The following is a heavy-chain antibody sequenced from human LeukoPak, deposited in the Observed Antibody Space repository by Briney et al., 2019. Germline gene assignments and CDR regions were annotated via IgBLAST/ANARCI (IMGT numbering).Heavy chain of an antibody. CDR3: ATGRGSGNYNWFDP. V-gene: IGHV3-7*03. J-gene: IGHJ5*02. Sequence: GGSLRLSCVASGFTFSSYWMTWVRQAPGKGLEWLANIKEDGSIQYYLDSVRGRFTISRDNSKNTLYLQMNSLGAEDTAVYYCATGRGSGNYNWFDPWGQGTLVTVSS. CDR1: GFTFSSYW. CDR2: IKEDGSIQ. D-gene: IGHD3-10*01.